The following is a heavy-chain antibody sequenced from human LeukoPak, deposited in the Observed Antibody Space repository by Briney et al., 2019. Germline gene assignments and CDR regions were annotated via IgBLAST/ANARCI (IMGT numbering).Heavy chain of an antibody. Sequence: PSETLSLTCTVSGGSISSSSYYWGWLRQPPGKGLEWIGSIYYSGSTYYNPSLKSRVTISVDTSKNQFSLKLSSVTAADTAVYYCARGRSSMVRGYYYYMDVWGKGTTVTISS. V-gene: IGHV4-39*07. CDR2: IYYSGST. J-gene: IGHJ6*03. CDR1: GGSISSSSYY. CDR3: ARGRSSMVRGYYYYMDV. D-gene: IGHD3-10*01.